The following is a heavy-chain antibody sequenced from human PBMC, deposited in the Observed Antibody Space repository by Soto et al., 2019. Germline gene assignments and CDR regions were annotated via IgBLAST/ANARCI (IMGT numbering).Heavy chain of an antibody. V-gene: IGHV3-23*01. J-gene: IGHJ4*02. Sequence: EVQLLESGGGLVQPGGSLRLSCAASGFTFSSFAMRWVRQAPGKGLEWVSAIGSRGDSTYYADSVKGRFTISRDNSKNTLYLQMNSLRAEDTAVYYCAKDLIYGYNSGSPFDSWGQGTLVTVSS. D-gene: IGHD6-19*01. CDR1: GFTFSSFA. CDR2: IGSRGDST. CDR3: AKDLIYGYNSGSPFDS.